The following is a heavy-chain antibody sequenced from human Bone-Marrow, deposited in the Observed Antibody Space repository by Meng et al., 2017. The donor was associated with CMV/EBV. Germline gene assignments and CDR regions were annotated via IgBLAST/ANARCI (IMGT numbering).Heavy chain of an antibody. D-gene: IGHD3-22*01. J-gene: IGHJ5*02. CDR3: ARGPYYYDSSGPFDP. V-gene: IGHV3-30*02. Sequence: GESLKISCAASGFTFSSYGMHWVRQAPGKGLEWVAFIRYDGSNKYYADSVKGRFTISRDNSKNTLYLQMNSLRAEDTAVYYCARGPYYYDSSGPFDPWGQGTLVTVSS. CDR2: IRYDGSNK. CDR1: GFTFSSYG.